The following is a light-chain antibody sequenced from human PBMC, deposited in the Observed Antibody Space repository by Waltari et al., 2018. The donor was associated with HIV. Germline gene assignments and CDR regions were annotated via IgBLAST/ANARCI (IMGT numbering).Light chain of an antibody. Sequence: QSALTQPASASGSPGQSVTISCTGSSSDVGRYNFVSWYQQHPGKAPKLMISEGISRPSGVPDRFSGSKSGNTASLTISGLQADDEATYYCCSYAGSSHWVFGGGTKLTVL. CDR3: CSYAGSSHWV. V-gene: IGLV2-23*01. CDR1: SSDVGRYNF. J-gene: IGLJ3*02. CDR2: EGI.